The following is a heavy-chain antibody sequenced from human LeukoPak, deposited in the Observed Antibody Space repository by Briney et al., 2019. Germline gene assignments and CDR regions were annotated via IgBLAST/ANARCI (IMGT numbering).Heavy chain of an antibody. CDR1: RGSMTTDY. Sequence: PSETLSLTCTVSRGSMTTDYWNWIRQPAGKGLEWIGRIYTSGTTNYNPSLKSRVTISVDTSKNQFSLKLNSVTAADTAVYYCAADFSHWGQGALVTVSS. J-gene: IGHJ4*02. CDR2: IYTSGTT. V-gene: IGHV4-4*07. CDR3: AADFSH.